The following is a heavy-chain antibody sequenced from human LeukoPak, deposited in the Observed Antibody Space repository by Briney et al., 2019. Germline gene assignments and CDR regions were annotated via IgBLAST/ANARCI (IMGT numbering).Heavy chain of an antibody. CDR1: SGSISSYY. CDR3: AGAIYSSGLFDY. Sequence: SETLSLTCTVSSGSISSYYWSWIRQPAGKGLEWIGRIYTSGSTNYNPSLKGRVTMSVDTSKNQFSLKLSSVTAADTAVYYCAGAIYSSGLFDYWGQGALVTVSS. J-gene: IGHJ4*02. V-gene: IGHV4-4*07. D-gene: IGHD6-19*01. CDR2: IYTSGST.